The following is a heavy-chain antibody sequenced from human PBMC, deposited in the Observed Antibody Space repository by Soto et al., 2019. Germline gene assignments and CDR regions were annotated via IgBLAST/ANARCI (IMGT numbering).Heavy chain of an antibody. CDR3: ARGLHSGDAFDY. Sequence: QVQLQESGPGLVKPSQTLSLICTVSGGSLSSGDYYWSWIRQPPGKGLEWVGYIYYSGSTYYNPSLKSRVTISVDTSKNQFSLKLSSVTAADTAVYYCARGLHSGDAFDYWGQGTLVTVSS. CDR1: GGSLSSGDYY. CDR2: IYYSGST. V-gene: IGHV4-30-4*01. D-gene: IGHD3-10*01. J-gene: IGHJ4*02.